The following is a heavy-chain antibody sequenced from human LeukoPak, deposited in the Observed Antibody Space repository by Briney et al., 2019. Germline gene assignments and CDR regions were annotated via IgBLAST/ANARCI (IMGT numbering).Heavy chain of an antibody. CDR3: ARAKYSSSSGIMGY. CDR2: ISSSSSYI. Sequence: GGSLRLSCAASGFTFSRYSMNWVRQAPGKGLEWVSSISSSSSYIYYADSVKGLFTISRENAKNSLYLQMNSLRAEDTAVYYCARAKYSSSSGIMGYWGQGTLVTVSS. J-gene: IGHJ4*02. CDR1: GFTFSRYS. D-gene: IGHD6-6*01. V-gene: IGHV3-21*01.